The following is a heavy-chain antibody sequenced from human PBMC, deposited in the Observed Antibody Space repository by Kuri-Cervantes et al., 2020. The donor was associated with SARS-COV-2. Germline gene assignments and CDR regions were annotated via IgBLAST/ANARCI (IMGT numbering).Heavy chain of an antibody. Sequence: SETLSLTCTVSGGSISSGSYYWSWIRQPAGKGLEWIGHIYTSGSTNYNPSLKSRVTISVDTSKNQFSLKLSSVTAADTAVYYCASQYYDFWSGYCHWFDPWGQGTLVTVSS. CDR3: ASQYYDFWSGYCHWFDP. D-gene: IGHD3-3*01. CDR2: IYTSGST. V-gene: IGHV4-61*09. CDR1: GGSISSGSYY. J-gene: IGHJ5*02.